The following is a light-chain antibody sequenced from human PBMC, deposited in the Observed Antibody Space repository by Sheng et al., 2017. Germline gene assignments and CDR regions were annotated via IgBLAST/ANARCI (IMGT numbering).Light chain of an antibody. Sequence: EIVLTQSPGTLSLSPGERATLSCRASQSVSGRFLAWYQQKPGQAPRLLIYDASTRATGIPDRFSGSGSGTDFTLTISRLEPEDFAVYHCQQYGSLPITFGQGTRLEIK. V-gene: IGKV3-20*01. CDR3: QQYGSLPIT. CDR2: DAS. J-gene: IGKJ5*01. CDR1: QSVSGRF.